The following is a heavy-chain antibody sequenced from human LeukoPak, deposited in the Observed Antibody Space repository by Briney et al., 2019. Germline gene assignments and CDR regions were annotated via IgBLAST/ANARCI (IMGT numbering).Heavy chain of an antibody. Sequence: GGSLRLSCAASGFTFSSYSMSWVRQAPGKGLEWVSSISSSSSYIYYADSVKGRFTISRDNAKNSLYLQMNSLRAEDTAVYYCARTSTKNSPFDYWGQGTLVTVSS. D-gene: IGHD1-14*01. CDR1: GFTFSSYS. CDR2: ISSSSSYI. V-gene: IGHV3-21*01. J-gene: IGHJ4*02. CDR3: ARTSTKNSPFDY.